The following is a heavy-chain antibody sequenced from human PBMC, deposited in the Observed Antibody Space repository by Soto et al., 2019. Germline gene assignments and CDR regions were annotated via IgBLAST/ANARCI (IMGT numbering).Heavy chain of an antibody. CDR2: ISAYNGNT. D-gene: IGHD3-9*01. Sequence: ASVKVSCKGSGYTFSNNDINWVRQAPGQGLEWMGWISAYNGNTNYAQKLQGRVTMTTDTSTSTAYMELRSLRSDDTAVYYCARTLRYFDWLLYDPNYYYGMDVWGQGTTVTVSS. J-gene: IGHJ6*02. CDR1: GYTFSNND. CDR3: ARTLRYFDWLLYDPNYYYGMDV. V-gene: IGHV1-18*01.